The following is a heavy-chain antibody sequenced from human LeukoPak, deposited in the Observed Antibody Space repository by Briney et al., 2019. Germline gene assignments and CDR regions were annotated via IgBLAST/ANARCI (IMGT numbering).Heavy chain of an antibody. D-gene: IGHD1-14*01. CDR3: ARGPRNDP. Sequence: ASVKVSCKTSGYPFTTWEINWVRQAAGQGLEWMGWVHPNSGNTAYAQNFQGRVTMTRDTSISTAYMELSGLRFDDTAVYFCARGPRNDPWGQGTLVTVSS. CDR2: VHPNSGNT. J-gene: IGHJ5*02. CDR1: GYPFTTWE. V-gene: IGHV1-8*01.